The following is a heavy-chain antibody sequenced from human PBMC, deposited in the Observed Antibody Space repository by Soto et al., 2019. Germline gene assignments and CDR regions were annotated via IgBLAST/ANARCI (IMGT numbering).Heavy chain of an antibody. CDR3: ARGRSQYDYGGYLRWDYYYGMDV. Sequence: GGSLRLSCAASGFTFSSYAMSWVRQAPGKGLEWVSAISGSGGSTYYADSVKGRFTISRDNAKNSLYLQMNSLRAEDTAVYYCARGRSQYDYGGYLRWDYYYGMDVWGQGTTVTVSS. D-gene: IGHD4-17*01. CDR1: GFTFSSYA. J-gene: IGHJ6*02. V-gene: IGHV3-23*01. CDR2: ISGSGGST.